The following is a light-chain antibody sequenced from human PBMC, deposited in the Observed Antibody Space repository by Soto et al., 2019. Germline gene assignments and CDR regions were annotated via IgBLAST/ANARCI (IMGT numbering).Light chain of an antibody. CDR1: QDIRKY. CDR3: QQYYGYPFT. V-gene: IGKV1-16*01. CDR2: LAS. Sequence: DIPMTQSPSSLSASVGDRVTITCRASQDIRKYLAWFQQKPGKAPKSLIYLASSLQHGVPSRFSGSGSGTDFTLTINSLQPEDCATYYCQQYYGYPFTFGPGTKVNIK. J-gene: IGKJ3*01.